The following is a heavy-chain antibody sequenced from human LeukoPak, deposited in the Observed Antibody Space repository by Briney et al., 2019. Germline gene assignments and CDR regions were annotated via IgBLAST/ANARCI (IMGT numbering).Heavy chain of an antibody. Sequence: PGGSLRLSCAASGFTFSDYYMSWIRQAPGKGLEWVSYISSSGSTIYYADSVKGRFTISRDNAKNSLYLQMNSLRAEDTAVYYCARDRDYSNEVCDYWGQGTLVTVSS. CDR2: ISSSGSTI. D-gene: IGHD2-15*01. J-gene: IGHJ4*02. CDR3: ARDRDYSNEVCDY. CDR1: GFTFSDYY. V-gene: IGHV3-11*04.